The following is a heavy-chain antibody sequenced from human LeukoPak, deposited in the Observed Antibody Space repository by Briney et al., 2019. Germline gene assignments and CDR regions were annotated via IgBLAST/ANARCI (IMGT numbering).Heavy chain of an antibody. V-gene: IGHV3-21*01. CDR2: ISSSSSYI. CDR3: ARTYSNYDYYFDY. D-gene: IGHD4-11*01. J-gene: IGHJ4*02. Sequence: GGSLRLSCAASGFTFSSYSMNWVRQAPGKGLEWVSSISSSSSYIYYADSVKGRFTISRDNAKNSLYLQMNSLRAEDTAVYYCARTYSNYDYYFDYWGRGTLVTVSS. CDR1: GFTFSSYS.